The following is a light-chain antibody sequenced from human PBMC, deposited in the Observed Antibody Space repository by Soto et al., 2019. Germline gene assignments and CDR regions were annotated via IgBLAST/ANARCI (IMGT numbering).Light chain of an antibody. J-gene: IGLJ1*01. V-gene: IGLV1-44*01. CDR2: TNN. CDR3: ATWDDSLNGYV. Sequence: QSLLTQPPSASGTPGQKITISCSGSGSNIGSNTVTWYQQLPRTAPKLLIYTNNQRPSGVPDRFSGSRSGTSASLAISGLQSGDEADYYCATWDDSLNGYVFGTGTKVTVL. CDR1: GSNIGSNT.